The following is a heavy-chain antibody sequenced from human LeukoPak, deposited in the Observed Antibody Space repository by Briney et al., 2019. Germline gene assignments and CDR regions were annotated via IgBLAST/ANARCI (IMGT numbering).Heavy chain of an antibody. CDR2: IYHSGRT. D-gene: IGHD3-22*01. CDR1: DDYISSSSYY. J-gene: IGHJ1*01. CDR3: ARRRYYDSTGYFE. V-gene: IGHV4-39*01. Sequence: SETLSLTCAVSDDYISSSSYYWGWIRQSLGTGLEWIGDIYHSGRTYYNPSLKSRVAISIDTSKNQFSLRLRSMTAADTAVFYCARRRYYDSTGYFEWGQGTLVTVSS.